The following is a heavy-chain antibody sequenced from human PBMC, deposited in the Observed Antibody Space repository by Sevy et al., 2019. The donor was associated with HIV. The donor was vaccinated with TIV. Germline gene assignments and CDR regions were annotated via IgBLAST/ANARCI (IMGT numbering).Heavy chain of an antibody. V-gene: IGHV3-21*01. CDR1: GFTFSSYS. CDR3: ARDANSNPLITYYYYGMDV. D-gene: IGHD4-4*01. CDR2: ISSSSSYI. Sequence: GGSLRLSCAASGFTFSSYSMNWVRQAPGKGLEWVSSISSSSSYIYYADSVKGRFTISRDNAKNSLYLQMNSLRAEDTAVYYCARDANSNPLITYYYYGMDVWGQGTTVTVSS. J-gene: IGHJ6*02.